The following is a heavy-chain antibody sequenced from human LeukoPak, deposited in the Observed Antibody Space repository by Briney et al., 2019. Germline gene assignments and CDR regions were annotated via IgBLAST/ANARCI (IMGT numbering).Heavy chain of an antibody. Sequence: ASVKVSCKASGFTFTGYYIHWVRQATGQGLEWMGWMNPNSGNTGYAQKFQGRVTMTRNTSISTAYMELSSLRSEDTAVYYCARVRNYYMDVWGKGTTVTISS. J-gene: IGHJ6*03. V-gene: IGHV1-8*02. CDR2: MNPNSGNT. CDR3: ARVRNYYMDV. CDR1: GFTFTGYY.